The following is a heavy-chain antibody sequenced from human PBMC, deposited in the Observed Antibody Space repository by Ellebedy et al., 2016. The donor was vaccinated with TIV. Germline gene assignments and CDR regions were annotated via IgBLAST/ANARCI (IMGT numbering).Heavy chain of an antibody. CDR1: GGSISSSTYY. J-gene: IGHJ4*02. CDR2: INHSGST. V-gene: IGHV4-39*07. D-gene: IGHD3-22*01. Sequence: MPSETLSLTCTVSGGSISSSTYYWSWIRQPPGKGLEWIGEINHSGSTNYNPSLKSRVTISVDTSKNQFSLKLSSVTAPDTAVFYCARTSYYDSSGYPLFDYWGQGTLVTVSS. CDR3: ARTSYYDSSGYPLFDY.